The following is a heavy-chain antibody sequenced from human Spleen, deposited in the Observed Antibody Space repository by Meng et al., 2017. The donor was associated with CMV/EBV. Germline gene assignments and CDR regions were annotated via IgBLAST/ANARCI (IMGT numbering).Heavy chain of an antibody. CDR2: IYYSGST. CDR1: GGSSSSGDYY. Sequence: QQQRQESGPGLGKPSPTLSTTWTVSGGSSSSGDYYWSWIRQPPGKGVEWIGYIYYSGSTYYNPSLKSRVTISVDTSKNQFSLKLSSVTAADTAVYYCARASIAAQINWFDPWGQGTLVTVSS. V-gene: IGHV4-30-4*08. CDR3: ARASIAAQINWFDP. D-gene: IGHD6-6*01. J-gene: IGHJ5*02.